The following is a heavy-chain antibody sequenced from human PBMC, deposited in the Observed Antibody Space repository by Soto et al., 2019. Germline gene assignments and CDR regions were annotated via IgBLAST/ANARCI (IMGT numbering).Heavy chain of an antibody. CDR1: GFTFSSYT. V-gene: IGHV3-21*01. CDR2: ISSSSSYI. J-gene: IGHJ6*02. Sequence: EVQLVESGGGLVKPGGSRRLSCAASGFTFSSYTMNWVRQAPGKGLEWVSSISSSSSYIYYADSVKGRFTISRDNAKNSLYLQMNSLRAEDTAVYYCARDLERRPGNYYYGMDVWGQGTTVTVSS. CDR3: ARDLERRPGNYYYGMDV.